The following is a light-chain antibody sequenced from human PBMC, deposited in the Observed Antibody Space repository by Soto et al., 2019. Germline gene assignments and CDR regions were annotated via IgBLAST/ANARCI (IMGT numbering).Light chain of an antibody. CDR1: SSDVGGYNY. V-gene: IGLV2-14*01. Sequence: SVLTQPASVSGSPGQSITISCTGTSSDVGGYNYVSWYQQHPGKAPKLMIYEVSNRPSGVSNRFSGSKSGNTASLTISGLQDEEEADYYCSSYKSRSSYVFGTGTKVTVL. CDR3: SSYKSRSSYV. CDR2: EVS. J-gene: IGLJ1*01.